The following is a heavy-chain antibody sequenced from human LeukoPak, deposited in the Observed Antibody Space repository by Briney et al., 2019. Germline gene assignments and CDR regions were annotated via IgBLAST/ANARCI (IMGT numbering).Heavy chain of an antibody. CDR1: GYSISSGYY. J-gene: IGHJ5*01. CDR2: IYHSGSA. V-gene: IGHV4-38-2*02. Sequence: KASETLSLTCTVSGYSISSGYYWGWIRQPPGKGPEWIGTIYHSGSAYYNPSLKSRVTISVDTSKNQFSLKLRSVTAADTAVYYCARQSQGFHCWGQGTLVTVSS. CDR3: ARQSQGFHC.